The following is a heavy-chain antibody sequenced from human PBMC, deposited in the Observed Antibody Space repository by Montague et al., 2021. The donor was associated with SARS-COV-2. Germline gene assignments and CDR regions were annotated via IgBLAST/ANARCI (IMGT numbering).Heavy chain of an antibody. CDR2: IHHSGST. CDR3: ARDAAVAGIDY. D-gene: IGHD6-19*01. J-gene: IGHJ4*02. Sequence: SETLSLTCAVCGGSFSGYYCSWIRQPPATGLEWMGEIHHSGSTNYNPSPTSRVTISVDTSKNQFSLTLSPVTAAAAAAYYCARDAAVAGIDYWGQGILVTVSS. CDR1: GGSFSGYY. V-gene: IGHV4-34*01.